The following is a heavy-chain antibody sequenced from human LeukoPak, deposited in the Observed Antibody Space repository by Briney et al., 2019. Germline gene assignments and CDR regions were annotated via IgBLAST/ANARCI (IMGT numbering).Heavy chain of an antibody. V-gene: IGHV4-38-2*02. CDR1: GYSINSADH. J-gene: IGHJ4*01. Sequence: SETLSLTCIVSGYSINSADHWGWIRHPPAKGLVGFGRNYHCGSTYYNPPLNSRVTISLEKSNNQFFLMLSSVTAADTAVYYCARHYLYDTSGDGTYYFDYLGQGTLVNVFS. CDR3: ARHYLYDTSGDGTYYFDY. CDR2: NYHCGST. D-gene: IGHD3-22*01.